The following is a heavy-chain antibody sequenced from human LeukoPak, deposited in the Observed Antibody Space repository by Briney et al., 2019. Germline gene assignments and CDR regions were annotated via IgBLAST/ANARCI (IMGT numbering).Heavy chain of an antibody. Sequence: GGSLRLSCAASGFTFSSYGMHWVRQAPGKGLEWVAVISYDGSNKYYADSVKGRFTISRDNSKNTLYLQMNSLRAEDTAVYYCAKADYGSGSSDFDYWGQGTLVTVSS. CDR3: AKADYGSGSSDFDY. CDR1: GFTFSSYG. D-gene: IGHD3-10*01. V-gene: IGHV3-30*18. CDR2: ISYDGSNK. J-gene: IGHJ4*02.